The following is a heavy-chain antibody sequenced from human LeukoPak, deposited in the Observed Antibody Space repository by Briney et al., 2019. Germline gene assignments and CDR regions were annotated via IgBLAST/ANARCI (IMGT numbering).Heavy chain of an antibody. CDR2: ISNNGDTT. V-gene: IGHV3-64*03. CDR1: GFTFSSYA. J-gene: IGHJ3*02. Sequence: GGSLRLSCSASGFTFSSYAMHCVRQAPGKGLEYVSFISNNGDTTYPAHSVKASFTISRDNSKNKIYLEMSSRRAEDTAMYFCVKDDLAGAFDIWGQGTMVTISS. D-gene: IGHD1-26*01. CDR3: VKDDLAGAFDI.